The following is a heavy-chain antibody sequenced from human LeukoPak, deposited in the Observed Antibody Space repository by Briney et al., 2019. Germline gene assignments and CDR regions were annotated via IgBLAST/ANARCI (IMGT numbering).Heavy chain of an antibody. CDR2: ISYDGSNK. V-gene: IGHV3-30-3*01. CDR1: GFTFSSYA. D-gene: IGHD1-7*01. Sequence: PGRSLRLSCAASGFTFSSYAMHWVRQAPGKGLEWVAVISYDGSNKYYADSVKGRFTISRDNSKNTLYLQMNSLRAEDTAVYYCARDSELELHPPTFDYWGQGTLVTVSS. J-gene: IGHJ4*02. CDR3: ARDSELELHPPTFDY.